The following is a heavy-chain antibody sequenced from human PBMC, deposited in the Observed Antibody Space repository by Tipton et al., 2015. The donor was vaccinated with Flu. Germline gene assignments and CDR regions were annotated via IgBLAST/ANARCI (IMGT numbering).Heavy chain of an antibody. J-gene: IGHJ6*02. CDR1: GFTFSSYW. D-gene: IGHD3-16*01. CDR2: IKQDGSEK. CDR3: ARVGGSGGCYYYYGMDV. Sequence: SLRLSCAASGFTFSSYWMSWVRQAPGKGLEWVANIKQDGSEKYYVDSVKGRFTISRDNAKNSLYLQMNSLRAEDTAVYYCARVGGSGGCYYYYGMDVWGQGTTVTVSS. V-gene: IGHV3-7*01.